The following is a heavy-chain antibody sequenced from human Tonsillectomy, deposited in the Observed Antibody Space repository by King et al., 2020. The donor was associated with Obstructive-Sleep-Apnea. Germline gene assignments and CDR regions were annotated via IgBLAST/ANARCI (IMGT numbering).Heavy chain of an antibody. Sequence: VQLVESGGGMVQPGGSLRLSCVGSGFTFSNYFMGWVRQAPGKGLEWVANIKEDGGEIYYLDSVKGRFTISRDNAKNSVFLQMNSLIFEDTAVYHCARVLSSGCFVPWGQGTLVTVSS. CDR2: IKEDGGEI. CDR3: ARVLSSGCFVP. J-gene: IGHJ5*02. V-gene: IGHV3-7*01. D-gene: IGHD2-8*02. CDR1: GFTFSNYF.